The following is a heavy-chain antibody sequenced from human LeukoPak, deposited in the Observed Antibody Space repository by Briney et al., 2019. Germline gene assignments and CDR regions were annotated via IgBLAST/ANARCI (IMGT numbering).Heavy chain of an antibody. Sequence: GGSLRLSCAASGFTFDDYGMSWVRQAPGKGLEWVSAISGSGGSTYYADSVKGRFTISRDNSKNTLYLQMNSLRAEDTAVYYCAKLLLTLLWFGELSQFDYWGQGTLVTVSS. J-gene: IGHJ4*02. CDR3: AKLLLTLLWFGELSQFDY. V-gene: IGHV3-23*01. CDR2: ISGSGGST. CDR1: GFTFDDYG. D-gene: IGHD3-10*01.